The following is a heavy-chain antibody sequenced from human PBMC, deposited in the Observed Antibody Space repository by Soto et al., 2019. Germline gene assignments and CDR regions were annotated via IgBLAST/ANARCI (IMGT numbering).Heavy chain of an antibody. CDR1: GFTFSSYA. D-gene: IGHD5-18*01. V-gene: IGHV3-23*01. CDR2: ISGSGGSA. J-gene: IGHJ4*02. CDR3: AKYHVTARTPCDY. Sequence: PXVCLRLSFAASGFTFSSYAMSWVRQAPGKGLEWVSAISGSGGSAYYADSVKGRFTISRDNSKNTLYLQMNSLRAEDTAVYYCAKYHVTARTPCDYWGQGTLVTVSS.